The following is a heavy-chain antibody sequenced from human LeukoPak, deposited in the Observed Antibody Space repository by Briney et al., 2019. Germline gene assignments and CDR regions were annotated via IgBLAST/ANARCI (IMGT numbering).Heavy chain of an antibody. V-gene: IGHV1-46*01. Sequence: ASVKVSCKASGYTFTSYYIHWVGQAPGQGLEWMGIINPSGGSTTYAQKFQGRVTITRDTPTSTVYMVLSSLRSEDTAVYYCARDRYSISSLYDFWGQGTLVTVSS. CDR1: GYTFTSYY. J-gene: IGHJ4*02. D-gene: IGHD6-6*01. CDR3: ARDRYSISSLYDF. CDR2: INPSGGST.